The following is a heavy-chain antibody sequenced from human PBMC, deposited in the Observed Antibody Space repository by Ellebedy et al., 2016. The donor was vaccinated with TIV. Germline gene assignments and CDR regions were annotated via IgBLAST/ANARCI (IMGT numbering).Heavy chain of an antibody. V-gene: IGHV3-30*02. CDR3: AKVRGDSRVLGAIDL. D-gene: IGHD2-21*02. J-gene: IGHJ2*01. CDR2: IWYDGSNK. CDR1: GFTFSSNG. Sequence: GESLKISCAASGFTFSSNGMHWVRQAPGKGLEWVAVIWYDGSNKYYADSVKGRFTISRDNSKNTLYLQMNSLRAEDTALYYCAKVRGDSRVLGAIDLWGRGTLVTVSS.